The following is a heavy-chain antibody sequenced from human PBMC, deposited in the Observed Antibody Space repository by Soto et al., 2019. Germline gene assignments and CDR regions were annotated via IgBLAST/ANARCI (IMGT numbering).Heavy chain of an antibody. J-gene: IGHJ6*02. CDR2: IDYSGST. CDR1: GASFRAGYYD. CDR3: ARIVLKDGSLQSNYYYGMDV. Sequence: PXGSLSPPCTVFGASFRAGYYDGCWIRQPTGKGLEWIGYIDYSGSTNYNPSLKSRVTMSIDTSKNQFSLKLRSVTAADTAVYYCARIVLKDGSLQSNYYYGMDVWGQGTTVTVFS. D-gene: IGHD3-10*01. V-gene: IGHV4-61*01.